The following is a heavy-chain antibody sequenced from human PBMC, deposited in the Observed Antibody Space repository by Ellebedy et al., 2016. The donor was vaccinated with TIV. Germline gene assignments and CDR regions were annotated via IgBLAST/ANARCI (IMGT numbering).Heavy chain of an antibody. Sequence: ASVKVSCXASGYTFTSYYIHWVRQAPEQGLEWMGIINPSGGSTTYAQKFQGRVTMTRDTSTRTVYMELSSLRSEDTAVYYCARGYGDYDYWGQGSLVTVSS. D-gene: IGHD4-17*01. J-gene: IGHJ4*02. V-gene: IGHV1-46*01. CDR3: ARGYGDYDY. CDR2: INPSGGST. CDR1: GYTFTSYY.